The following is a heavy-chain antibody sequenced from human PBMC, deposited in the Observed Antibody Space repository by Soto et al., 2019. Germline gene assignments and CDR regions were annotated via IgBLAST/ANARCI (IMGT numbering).Heavy chain of an antibody. J-gene: IGHJ6*02. CDR2: ISGGGGTT. CDR1: GFTFSSHV. V-gene: IGHV3-23*01. CDR3: ARGPRAPPPHDYGMDV. Sequence: EVQLLESGGGLVQPGGSLRLSCAASGFTFSSHVMNWVRQAPGKGLEWVAAISGGGGTTYYGDSVEGRFTMSRDNSKNTLSLHMNSLRAEATAVYYCARGPRAPPPHDYGMDVWGQGTTVTVSS.